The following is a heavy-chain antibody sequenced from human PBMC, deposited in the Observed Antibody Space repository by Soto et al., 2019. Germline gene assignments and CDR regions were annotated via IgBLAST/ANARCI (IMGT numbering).Heavy chain of an antibody. D-gene: IGHD6-19*01. CDR2: MWYDGSNK. CDR1: GFTFSSYG. Sequence: GGSLRLSCAASGFTFSSYGMHWVRQAPGKGLEWVAFMWYDGSNKYYADSVKGRFTISRDNSKNTLYRQMNSLRAEETAVYYCEREGGSGTDYWGQGAVCTVSS. V-gene: IGHV3-33*01. CDR3: EREGGSGTDY. J-gene: IGHJ4*02.